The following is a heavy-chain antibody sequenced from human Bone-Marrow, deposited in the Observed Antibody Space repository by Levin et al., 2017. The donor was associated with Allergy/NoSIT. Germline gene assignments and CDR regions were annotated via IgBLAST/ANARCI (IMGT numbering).Heavy chain of an antibody. Sequence: SETLSLTCAVYGGSFSGYYWSWIRQPPGKGLEWIGEINHSGSTNYNPSLKSRVTISVDTSKNQFSLKLSSVTAADTAVYYCARRSRITIFPASGLAFDSWGQGTMVTVSS. CDR1: GGSFSGYY. CDR3: ARRSRITIFPASGLAFDS. CDR2: INHSGST. V-gene: IGHV4-34*01. J-gene: IGHJ3*02. D-gene: IGHD3-9*01.